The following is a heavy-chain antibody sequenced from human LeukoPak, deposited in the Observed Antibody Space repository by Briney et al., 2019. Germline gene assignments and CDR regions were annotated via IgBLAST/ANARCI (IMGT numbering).Heavy chain of an antibody. Sequence: SETLSLTCAVYGGSFSGYYWSWIRQPPGKGLEWIGEINHSGSTNYNPSLKSRVTISVDTFKNQFSLKLSSVTAPDTAVYYCARANYYGSGSYDYDNDYWGQGTLVTVSS. J-gene: IGHJ4*02. CDR1: GGSFSGYY. V-gene: IGHV4-34*01. CDR3: ARANYYGSGSYDYDNDY. CDR2: INHSGST. D-gene: IGHD3-10*01.